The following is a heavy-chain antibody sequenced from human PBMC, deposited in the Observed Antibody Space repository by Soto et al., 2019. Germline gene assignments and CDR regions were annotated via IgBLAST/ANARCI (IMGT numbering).Heavy chain of an antibody. J-gene: IGHJ2*01. V-gene: IGHV3-48*02. CDR2: IDGSGDSI. D-gene: IGHD2-21*01. CDR1: GFTFSTYS. Sequence: EVQLMESGGGLAQPGGSLRLSCEVSGFTFSTYSFNWVRQASGKGLEWISFIDGSGDSIHYADFVKGRFTISRDNVKKSLYLQMNSLRDEDTAVYYCVRDVAVRRDLWGRGTLVTVSS. CDR3: VRDVAVRRDL.